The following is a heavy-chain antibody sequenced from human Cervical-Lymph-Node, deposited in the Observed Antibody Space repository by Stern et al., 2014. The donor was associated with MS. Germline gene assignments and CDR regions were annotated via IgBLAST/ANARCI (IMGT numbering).Heavy chain of an antibody. CDR1: GFTFSSYS. Sequence: EMPLVESGGGLVKPGGSLRLSCAASGFTFSSYSMNWVRQAPGKGLEWVASLSSGGSYIYYAYSLKGRFTISRDNAKNSLYLQMNSLRAEDTAVYYCARGRGGNYRYYFDYWGQGTLVTVSS. J-gene: IGHJ4*02. CDR2: LSSGGSYI. CDR3: ARGRGGNYRYYFDY. D-gene: IGHD4-23*01. V-gene: IGHV3-21*01.